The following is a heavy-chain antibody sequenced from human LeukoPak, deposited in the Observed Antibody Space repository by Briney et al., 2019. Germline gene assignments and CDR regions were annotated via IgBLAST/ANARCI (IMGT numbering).Heavy chain of an antibody. Sequence: GGSLRLSCTASGFTFSSYAMNWVRQAPGKGLEWVSGIGAGGTFTYYADSVTGWFTISRDNSKNTLFLQMHSLRAEDTAVYYCARAHGYNYGYGADYWGQGTLVTVSS. V-gene: IGHV3-23*01. CDR1: GFTFSSYA. D-gene: IGHD5-18*01. CDR2: IGAGGTFT. CDR3: ARAHGYNYGYGADY. J-gene: IGHJ4*02.